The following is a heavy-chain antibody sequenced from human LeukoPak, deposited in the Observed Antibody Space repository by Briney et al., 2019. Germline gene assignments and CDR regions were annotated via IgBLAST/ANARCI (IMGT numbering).Heavy chain of an antibody. J-gene: IGHJ4*02. CDR2: IYASGST. CDR1: GASISSYY. Sequence: SSETLSLTCTASGASISSYYWSWIRQPAGKGLEWIGRIYASGSTNYNPSLKSRVTMSVGTSKSQFSLKLSSVTAADTAVYYCARDTSGYYPLGYWGQGTLVTVSS. V-gene: IGHV4-4*07. D-gene: IGHD3-22*01. CDR3: ARDTSGYYPLGY.